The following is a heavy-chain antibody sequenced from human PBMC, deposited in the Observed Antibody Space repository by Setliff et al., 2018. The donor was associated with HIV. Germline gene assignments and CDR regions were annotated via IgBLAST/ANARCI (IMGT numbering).Heavy chain of an antibody. CDR1: GYTFSSYG. J-gene: IGHJ4*02. CDR2: MSAYNGNT. CDR3: APEFLVRCRFDF. Sequence: GASVKVSCKASGYTFSSYGISWVRQAPGQGVEWMGWMSAYNGNTNYAQKLQGRVTMTTDTSTSTAYMELSSLNSEDSAIYYCAPEFLVRCRFDFWGQGTRVTV. D-gene: IGHD2-21*01. V-gene: IGHV1-18*01.